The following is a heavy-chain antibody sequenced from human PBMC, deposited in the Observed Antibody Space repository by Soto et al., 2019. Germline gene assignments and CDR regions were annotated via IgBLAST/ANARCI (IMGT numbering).Heavy chain of an antibody. Sequence: SLRLSCAASGFTVRSNYMSWVRQAPGKGLEWVSVIYSGGSTYYADSVKGRFTISRDNSKNTLYLQMNSLRAEDTAVYYCGWEYGMDVWGQGTTVTVSS. CDR3: GWEYGMDV. V-gene: IGHV3-53*01. D-gene: IGHD1-26*01. CDR2: IYSGGST. J-gene: IGHJ6*02. CDR1: GFTVRSNY.